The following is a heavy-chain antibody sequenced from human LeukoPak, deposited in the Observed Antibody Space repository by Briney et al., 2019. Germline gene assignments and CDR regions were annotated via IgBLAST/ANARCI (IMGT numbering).Heavy chain of an antibody. J-gene: IGHJ4*02. D-gene: IGHD1-26*01. CDR2: INSDGNSV. V-gene: IGHV3-74*01. CDR1: GFTFSSHW. Sequence: GGSLRLSCAVSGFTFSSHWMHWVRQPPGKGLAWVSRINSDGNSVSYADSVKGRFVISRDNANSTLYLQMNSLRAEDTAVYYCASLVGASDLLDFWGQGALVTVSS. CDR3: ASLVGASDLLDF.